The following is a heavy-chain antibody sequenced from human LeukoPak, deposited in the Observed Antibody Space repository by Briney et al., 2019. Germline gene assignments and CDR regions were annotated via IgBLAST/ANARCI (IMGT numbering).Heavy chain of an antibody. D-gene: IGHD3-22*01. CDR1: GGTFSSYA. Sequence: GSSVKVSCTASGGTFSSYAISWVRQAPGQGLEWMGGIIPIFGTANYARKFQGRVTITADESTRTAYMELSSLRSEDTAVYYCARESRAPYDSSGYYKNWFDPWGQGTLVIVSS. V-gene: IGHV1-69*01. CDR2: IIPIFGTA. CDR3: ARESRAPYDSSGYYKNWFDP. J-gene: IGHJ5*02.